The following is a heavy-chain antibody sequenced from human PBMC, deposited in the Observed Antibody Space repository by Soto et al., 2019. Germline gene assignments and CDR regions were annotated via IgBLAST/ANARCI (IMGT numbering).Heavy chain of an antibody. D-gene: IGHD6-19*01. CDR3: ARTLYSSGLQPY. V-gene: IGHV3-74*03. CDR2: INSDGSSR. CDR1: GFTFSYYW. Sequence: EVQLVESGGGLVQPGGSLRLSCAASGFTFSYYWMHWVRQALGKGPVYISRINSDGSSRTYADSVKGRFTISRDNAKNTLYLQMNSLRDEDTAVYYCARTLYSSGLQPYWGQGTLVTVSS. J-gene: IGHJ4*02.